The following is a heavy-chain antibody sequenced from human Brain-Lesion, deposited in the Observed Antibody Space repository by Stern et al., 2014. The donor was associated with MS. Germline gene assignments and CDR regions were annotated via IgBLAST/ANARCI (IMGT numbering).Heavy chain of an antibody. Sequence: EVQLVEPGGGLVQPGGSLRLSCAASGFTFSQYWMHWVRQAPGKGLVWVSRVNNDGRRTSYADSVKGRFTMSRDNAKNTLYLQMNSLRVEDTAIYYCARGERWFDSWGQGTLVTVSS. V-gene: IGHV3-74*02. CDR3: ARGERWFDS. CDR2: VNNDGRRT. CDR1: GFTFSQYW. J-gene: IGHJ5*01. D-gene: IGHD3-10*01.